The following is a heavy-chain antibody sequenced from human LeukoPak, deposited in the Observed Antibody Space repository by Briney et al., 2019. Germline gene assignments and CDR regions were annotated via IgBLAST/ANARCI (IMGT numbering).Heavy chain of an antibody. CDR3: ARLLSGFVND. J-gene: IGHJ4*02. CDR1: GGSISGTSYY. Sequence: SETLSLTCTVSGGSISGTSYYWGWIRQPPGKGLEWIGSIYYSGSTYYNPSLKSRVTISVDTSKNQFSLKLSSVSATDTAVYYCARLLSGFVNDWGQGTLVTVSS. CDR2: IYYSGST. D-gene: IGHD6-25*01. V-gene: IGHV4-39*01.